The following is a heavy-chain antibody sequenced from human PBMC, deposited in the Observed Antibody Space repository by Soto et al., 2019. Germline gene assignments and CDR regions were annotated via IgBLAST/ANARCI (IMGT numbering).Heavy chain of an antibody. CDR1: GFTFSGYA. Sequence: EVQLLESGGALVQPGGSLRLSCAASGFTFSGYAMTWVRQAPGKGLEWVSSTGGSGVATYYADSVTGRFTISRDNSKNTLYLQMDSLRAEDTAVYYCAKDGPFSGTGRLAFDYWGQGTLVTVSS. CDR3: AKDGPFSGTGRLAFDY. D-gene: IGHD3-10*01. V-gene: IGHV3-23*01. J-gene: IGHJ4*02. CDR2: TGGSGVAT.